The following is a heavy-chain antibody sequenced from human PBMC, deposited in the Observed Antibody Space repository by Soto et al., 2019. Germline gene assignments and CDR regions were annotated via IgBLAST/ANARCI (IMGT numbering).Heavy chain of an antibody. CDR2: ISYDGSNK. Sequence: GGSLRLSCAASGFIFSSYAMHWVRQAPGKGLEWVAVISYDGSNKYYADSVKGRFTISRDNSKNTLYLQMNSLRAEDTAVYYCVVTAGNFDYWGQGTLVTVSS. CDR3: VVTAGNFDY. D-gene: IGHD2-21*02. CDR1: GFIFSSYA. V-gene: IGHV3-30-3*01. J-gene: IGHJ4*02.